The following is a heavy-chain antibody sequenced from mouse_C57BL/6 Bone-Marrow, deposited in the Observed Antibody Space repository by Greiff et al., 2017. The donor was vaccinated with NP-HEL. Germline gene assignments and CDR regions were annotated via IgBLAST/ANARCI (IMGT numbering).Heavy chain of an antibody. CDR1: GFTFSDYG. D-gene: IGHD2-4*01. J-gene: IGHJ4*01. CDR3: ARSGLRRRVYYAMDY. CDR2: ISSGSSTI. Sequence: EVKLMESGGGLVKPGGSLKLSCAASGFTFSDYGMHWVRQAPEKGLEWVAYISSGSSTIYYADTVKGRFTISRDNAKNTLFLQMTSLRSEDTAMYYCARSGLRRRVYYAMDYWGQGTSVTVSS. V-gene: IGHV5-17*01.